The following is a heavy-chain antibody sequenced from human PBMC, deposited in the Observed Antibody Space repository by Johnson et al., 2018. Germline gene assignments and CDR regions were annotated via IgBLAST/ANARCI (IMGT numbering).Heavy chain of an antibody. J-gene: IGHJ6*03. Sequence: QLVQSGGGVVQPGRSLRLSCAAPGFTFSSYGMHWVRQAPGKGLEWVAVISYDGSNKYYADSVKGRFTISRDNSKNTLYLQMNSLRAEDTAVYYCAKDHQYYYDSSGYFAYYYYMDVWGKGTTVTVSS. CDR1: GFTFSSYG. CDR2: ISYDGSNK. CDR3: AKDHQYYYDSSGYFAYYYYMDV. D-gene: IGHD3-22*01. V-gene: IGHV3-30*18.